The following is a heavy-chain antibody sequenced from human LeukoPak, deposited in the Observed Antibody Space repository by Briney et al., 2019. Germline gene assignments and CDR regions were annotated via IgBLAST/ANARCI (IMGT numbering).Heavy chain of an antibody. J-gene: IGHJ4*02. CDR3: AKGARHFYDSSGYPSPFDN. CDR2: ISSSGSNT. V-gene: IGHV3-23*01. CDR1: EFTYG. Sequence: GGSLRLSCAASEFTYGMNWVRQAPGKGLECVSAISSSGSNTYYADSVKGRFTISRDNSKNTLYLRMNSLRAEDTAVYYCAKGARHFYDSSGYPSPFDNWGQGTLVIVSS. D-gene: IGHD3-22*01.